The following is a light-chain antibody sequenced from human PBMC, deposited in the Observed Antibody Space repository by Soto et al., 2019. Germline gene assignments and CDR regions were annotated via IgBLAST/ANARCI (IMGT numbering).Light chain of an antibody. Sequence: QSALTQPASVSGSPGQSITISCTVTSSDVGGYNYVSWYQQNPGKAPKIMIYDFSNRPSGVSNRFSGSKSGNTASLTISGLQAEEEADYYCSSYTSSSTLVVFGTGTKVTVL. CDR3: SSYTSSSTLVV. CDR2: DFS. CDR1: SSDVGGYNY. V-gene: IGLV2-14*01. J-gene: IGLJ1*01.